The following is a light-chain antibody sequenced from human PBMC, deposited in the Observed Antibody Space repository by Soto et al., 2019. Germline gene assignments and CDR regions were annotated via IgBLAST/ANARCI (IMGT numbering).Light chain of an antibody. J-gene: IGKJ4*01. CDR2: SAS. Sequence: EIVMTQSPATLSVSPGERATLSCRASQSVSSDLAWYHQKPGQAPRLLIYSASTRATGIPARFSGSGSGTEFTLTINSLQSEDVAVYYCQQHYSTPLTFGGGTKVDIK. V-gene: IGKV3-15*01. CDR3: QQHYSTPLT. CDR1: QSVSSD.